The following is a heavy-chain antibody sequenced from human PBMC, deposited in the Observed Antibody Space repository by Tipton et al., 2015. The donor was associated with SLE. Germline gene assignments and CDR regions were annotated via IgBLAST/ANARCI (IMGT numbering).Heavy chain of an antibody. V-gene: IGHV4-30-4*01. D-gene: IGHD6-19*01. CDR1: GGSISSGHYY. J-gene: IGHJ4*02. Sequence: TLSLTCTVSGGSISSGHYYWTWIRQHPGKGQEWVGYIYDTETTYYNQSLKSRVTISLDTSKTQFALKLRSVTAADTAIYYCAREGYSSGWYGDYYVYCGQGTLVTVSS. CDR3: AREGYSSGWYGDYYVY. CDR2: IYDTETT.